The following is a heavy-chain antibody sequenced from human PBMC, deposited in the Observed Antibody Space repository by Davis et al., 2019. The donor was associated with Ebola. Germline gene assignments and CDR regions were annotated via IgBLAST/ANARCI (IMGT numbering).Heavy chain of an antibody. CDR3: ARGAPYYGMDV. V-gene: IGHV1-8*03. Sequence: ASVKVSCKASGYTFTSYDINWVRQATGQGLEWMGWMNPNSGNTGYAQKFQGRVTITRDTSITTAYMELSSLRSEDTAVYYCARGAPYYGMDVWGQGTTVTVSS. CDR2: MNPNSGNT. J-gene: IGHJ6*02. CDR1: GYTFTSYD.